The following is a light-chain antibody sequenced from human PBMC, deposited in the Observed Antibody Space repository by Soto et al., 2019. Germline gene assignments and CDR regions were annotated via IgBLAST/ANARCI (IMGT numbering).Light chain of an antibody. J-gene: IGLJ2*01. CDR1: SSDVINYNY. CDR2: EVN. V-gene: IGLV2-14*01. CDR3: SSKTSTSTLL. Sequence: QSALTQPASVSGSPGQSITISCSGSSSDVINYNYVSWYQQHPGQAPKLMIYEVNNRLSGISNRFSGSKSGNTASLTISGLQAEDEADYYCSSKTSTSTLLFGGGTKLTVL.